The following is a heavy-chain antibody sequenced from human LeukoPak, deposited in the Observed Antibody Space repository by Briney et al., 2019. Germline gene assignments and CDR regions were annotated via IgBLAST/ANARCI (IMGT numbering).Heavy chain of an antibody. D-gene: IGHD4-17*01. Sequence: PSETLSLTCTVSGGSISSSSYYWGWIRQPPGKGLEWIGSIYYSRSTYYNPSLKSRVTISVDTSKNQFSLKLSSVTAADTAVYYCARYGVHGDYVGNWFDPWGQGTLVTVSS. V-gene: IGHV4-39*07. CDR2: IYYSRST. CDR3: ARYGVHGDYVGNWFDP. CDR1: GGSISSSSYY. J-gene: IGHJ5*02.